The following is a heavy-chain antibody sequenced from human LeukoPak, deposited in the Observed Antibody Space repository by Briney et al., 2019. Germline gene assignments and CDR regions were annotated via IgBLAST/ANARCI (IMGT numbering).Heavy chain of an antibody. V-gene: IGHV3-23*01. Sequence: GGSLRLSCAASGFNFSIYAMSWVRQAPGKGLEWVSAISGSGGSTYYADSVKGRFTISRDNSKNTLYLQMNSLRAEDTAVYYCAKDMPVGAAAYDAFDIWGQGTMVTVSS. CDR2: ISGSGGST. CDR1: GFNFSIYA. J-gene: IGHJ3*02. D-gene: IGHD2-2*01. CDR3: AKDMPVGAAAYDAFDI.